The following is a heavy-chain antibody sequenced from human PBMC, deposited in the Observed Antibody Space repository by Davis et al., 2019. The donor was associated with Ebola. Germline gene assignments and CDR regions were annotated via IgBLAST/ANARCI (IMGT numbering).Heavy chain of an antibody. V-gene: IGHV1-18*01. Sequence: ASVKVSCKASGYTFTSYGITWVRQAPGQGLEWMGWISAYNGNTNYAQKLQGRVTMTTGTSTSTAYMELRSLRSDDTAVYYCARAYYYDSSGYYYLFNYYYGMDVWGQGTTVTVSS. D-gene: IGHD3-22*01. CDR3: ARAYYYDSSGYYYLFNYYYGMDV. CDR1: GYTFTSYG. J-gene: IGHJ6*02. CDR2: ISAYNGNT.